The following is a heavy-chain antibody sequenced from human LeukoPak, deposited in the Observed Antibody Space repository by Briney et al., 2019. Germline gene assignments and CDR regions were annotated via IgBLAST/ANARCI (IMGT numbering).Heavy chain of an antibody. CDR1: GGSFCGYY. D-gene: IGHD5-12*01. V-gene: IGHV4-34*01. J-gene: IGHJ4*02. Sequence: SETLSLTCADCGGSFCGYYWSWVRQPPGKRLEWIGENNHSGSTNYSPFLKSRVTISVATSKNKFCLKLSSVAAEDTAVYYCARGRKWLRFVGFDDWGKGTLVTVSS. CDR3: ARGRKWLRFVGFDD. CDR2: NNHSGST.